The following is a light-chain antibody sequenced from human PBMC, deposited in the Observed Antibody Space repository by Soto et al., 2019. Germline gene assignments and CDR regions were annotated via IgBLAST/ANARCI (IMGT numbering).Light chain of an antibody. V-gene: IGKV1-6*01. Sequence: AIQVTQSPSSLSASVGDRVTITCRPRQAIRNDLGWYQQKPGKAPKLLIYTASTLQSGVPSRFSGSGSGADFTLTIRSLQPEDSATYYCLHDYSYPRTFGQGNKVDIK. CDR2: TAS. CDR1: QAIRND. J-gene: IGKJ1*01. CDR3: LHDYSYPRT.